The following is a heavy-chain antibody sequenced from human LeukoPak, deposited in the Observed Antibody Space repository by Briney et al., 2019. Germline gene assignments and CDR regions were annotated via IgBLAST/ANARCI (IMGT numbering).Heavy chain of an antibody. D-gene: IGHD5-18*01. CDR2: ISSGGRTM. CDR1: GFRFGSFE. V-gene: IGHV3-48*03. J-gene: IGHJ4*02. CDR3: ARGASWIQLWQFDH. Sequence: GGSLRLSCAASGFRFGSFEMNWVRLAPGKGLEWVSYISSGGRTMYYADSVKGRFTISRDNAKDSLYLHMNSLGAEDTGVYFCARGASWIQLWQFDHWGQGTQVTVSS.